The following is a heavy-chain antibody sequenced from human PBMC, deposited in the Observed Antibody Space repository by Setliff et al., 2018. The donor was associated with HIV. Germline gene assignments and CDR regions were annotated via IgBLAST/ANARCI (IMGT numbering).Heavy chain of an antibody. V-gene: IGHV3-7*03. Sequence: GGSLRLSCATSRFSFSTFWMTWVRRAPGKGLEWIADINEDGNKKYHAESVEGRFTISRDNAKNSLYLQMNSLRPEDSALYYCAKDLRGTVTYFDYLGQGTMVTVSS. CDR2: INEDGNKK. J-gene: IGHJ4*02. D-gene: IGHD4-17*01. CDR1: RFSFSTFW. CDR3: AKDLRGTVTYFDY.